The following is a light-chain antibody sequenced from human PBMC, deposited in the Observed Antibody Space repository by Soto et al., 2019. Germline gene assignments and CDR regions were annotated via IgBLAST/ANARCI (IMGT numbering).Light chain of an antibody. CDR2: AAS. J-gene: IGKJ1*01. CDR1: QGISSY. V-gene: IGKV1-8*01. CDR3: QQYYSYPQRT. Sequence: AIRMTQSPSSFSASTGDRVTITCRASQGISSYLAWYQQKPGKAPKLLIYAASTLQSGVPSRFSGSGSGTDFTLTISCLQSEDFATYYCQQYYSYPQRTFGLGTKVEIK.